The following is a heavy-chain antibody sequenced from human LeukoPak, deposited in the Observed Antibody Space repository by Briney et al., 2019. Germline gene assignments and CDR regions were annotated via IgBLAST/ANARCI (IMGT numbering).Heavy chain of an antibody. J-gene: IGHJ4*02. CDR3: ARVTGGYNLVDY. D-gene: IGHD5-24*01. CDR1: GFTFSSYS. Sequence: GGSLRLSCAASGFTFSSYSMNWVRQAPGKGLVWVSRISDAGAHTFYADSAKGRFAMSRDNAKNTLYLQMNSLRAEDTAVYYCARVTGGYNLVDYWGQGTLVTVSP. V-gene: IGHV3-74*01. CDR2: ISDAGAHT.